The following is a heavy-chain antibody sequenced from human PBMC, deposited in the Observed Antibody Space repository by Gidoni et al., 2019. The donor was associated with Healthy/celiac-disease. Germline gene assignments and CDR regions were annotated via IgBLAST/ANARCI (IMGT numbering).Heavy chain of an antibody. CDR2: IIPILGLA. V-gene: IGHV1-69*08. D-gene: IGHD6-13*01. Sequence: QVQLVQSGAEVKKPGSSVTVSCKASGGTFSSYTISWVRQAPGQGLEWMGRIIPILGLANYAQKFQGRVTITADKSTSTAYMELSSLRSEDTAVYYCAREPGMAAAGSTGYWGQGTLVTVSS. CDR3: AREPGMAAAGSTGY. CDR1: GGTFSSYT. J-gene: IGHJ4*02.